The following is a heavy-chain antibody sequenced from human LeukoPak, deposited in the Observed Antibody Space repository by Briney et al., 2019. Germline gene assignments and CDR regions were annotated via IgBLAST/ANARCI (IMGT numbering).Heavy chain of an antibody. D-gene: IGHD2-15*01. CDR3: AGPARRRCSGGSCYSAGGQYYFDY. CDR1: GDSISSGSHY. CDR2: IYHSGST. V-gene: IGHV4-61*10. Sequence: SETLSLTCTVSGDSISSGSHYWSWFRQPAGKGLEWIGEIYHSGSTNYNPSLKSRVTISVDTSKNQFSLKLSSVTAADTAVYYCAGPARRRCSGGSCYSAGGQYYFDYWGQGTLVTVSS. J-gene: IGHJ4*02.